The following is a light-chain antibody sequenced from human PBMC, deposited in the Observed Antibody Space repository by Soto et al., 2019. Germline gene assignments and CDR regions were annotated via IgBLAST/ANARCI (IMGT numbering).Light chain of an antibody. J-gene: IGLJ2*01. V-gene: IGLV2-14*01. Sequence: QSALTQPASVSGSPGQSITISCAGTSGDVGAYNFVTWFQQHPGKVPKLIIYDVSDRPSGVSDRFSGSKSGNTASLTISGLLSEDEGDYYCGSYTTRNTMIFGGGTKVTVL. CDR3: GSYTTRNTMI. CDR1: SGDVGAYNF. CDR2: DVS.